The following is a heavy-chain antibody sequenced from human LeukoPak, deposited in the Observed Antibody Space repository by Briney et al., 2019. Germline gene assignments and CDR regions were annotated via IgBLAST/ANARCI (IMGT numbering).Heavy chain of an antibody. CDR1: GGSFSGYY. D-gene: IGHD2-15*01. CDR3: ARGGGYGHCSGGSCQGYFQH. V-gene: IGHV4-34*01. Sequence: SSETLSLTCAVYGGSFSGYYWSWIRQPPGKGLEWIGEINHSGSTNYNPSLKSRVTISVDTSKNQFSLKLSSVTAADTAVYYCARGGGYGHCSGGSCQGYFQHWGQGTLVTVSS. J-gene: IGHJ1*01. CDR2: INHSGST.